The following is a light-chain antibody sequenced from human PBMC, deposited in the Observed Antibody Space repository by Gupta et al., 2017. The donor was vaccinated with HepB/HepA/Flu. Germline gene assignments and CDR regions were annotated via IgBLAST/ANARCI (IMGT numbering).Light chain of an antibody. CDR2: DVS. V-gene: IGLV2-11*01. J-gene: IGLJ2*01. CDR1: SSDVGAYKY. CDR3: CSYACGNTLV. Sequence: QSALTQPPSVSGSPGQSVTISCTGTSSDVGAYKYVSWYQQHPGKAPKLMLFDVSKRTSGVPDRFSGSKSGNTASLTISGLQTEDDGDYYCCSYACGNTLVFGGGTKVTVL.